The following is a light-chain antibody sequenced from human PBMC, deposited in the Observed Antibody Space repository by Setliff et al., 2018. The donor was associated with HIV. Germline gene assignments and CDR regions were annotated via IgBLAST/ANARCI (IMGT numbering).Light chain of an antibody. CDR2: EVT. CDR3: CSFTCSNNYV. J-gene: IGLJ1*01. V-gene: IGLV2-14*03. Sequence: QSARTQTDSVSGSPGQSLTISCTGTTRNVGGGHGYVSWYQQHAGKAPKLLIFEVTKRPSGVSSRFSGSKSGSTASLTISGLQAEDEADYYCCSFTCSNNYVFGSGTKATVL. CDR1: TRNVGGGHGY.